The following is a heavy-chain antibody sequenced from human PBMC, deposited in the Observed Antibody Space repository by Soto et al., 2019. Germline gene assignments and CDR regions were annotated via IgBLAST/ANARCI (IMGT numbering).Heavy chain of an antibody. D-gene: IGHD6-19*01. V-gene: IGHV3-23*01. CDR2: ISGSGGST. Sequence: EVELLESGGGLVQPGGSLRLSCAASGFTFSCYAMSWVRQAPGKGLEWVSAISGSGGSTYYADSVKGRFSISRDNSKNTLYLQMNSLRAEDTAVYYCATSPGIAVAGDFDYWGQGTLVTVSS. CDR3: ATSPGIAVAGDFDY. J-gene: IGHJ4*02. CDR1: GFTFSCYA.